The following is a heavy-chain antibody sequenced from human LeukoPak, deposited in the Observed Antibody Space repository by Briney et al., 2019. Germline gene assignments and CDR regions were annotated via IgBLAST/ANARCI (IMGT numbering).Heavy chain of an antibody. J-gene: IGHJ4*02. CDR2: ISGSGGST. Sequence: GGSLRLSCAASGFTFSSYGMSWVRQAPGKGLEWVSAISGSGGSTYYADSVKGRFTISRDNSKNTLYLQMNSLRAEDTAVYYCARGTRAAYYFDYWGQGTLVTVSS. V-gene: IGHV3-23*01. D-gene: IGHD2-2*01. CDR3: ARGTRAAYYFDY. CDR1: GFTFSSYG.